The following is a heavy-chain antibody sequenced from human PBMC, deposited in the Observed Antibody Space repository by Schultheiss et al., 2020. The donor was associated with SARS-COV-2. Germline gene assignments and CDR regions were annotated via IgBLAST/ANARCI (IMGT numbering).Heavy chain of an antibody. V-gene: IGHV6-1*01. D-gene: IGHD5-24*01. CDR1: ADSVSSNSAA. Sequence: SQTLSLTCAISADSVSSNSAAWNWIRQSPSRGLEWLGRTYYRSKWYNDYAVSVKSRITINPDTSKIQFSLQLNSVTPEDTAVYYCASGMATMGGGFDYWGQGTLVTVSS. CDR3: ASGMATMGGGFDY. CDR2: TYYRSKWYN. J-gene: IGHJ4*02.